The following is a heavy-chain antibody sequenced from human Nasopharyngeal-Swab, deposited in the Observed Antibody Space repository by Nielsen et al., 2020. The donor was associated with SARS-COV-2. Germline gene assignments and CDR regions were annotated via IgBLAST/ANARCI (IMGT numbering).Heavy chain of an antibody. D-gene: IGHD3-10*01. CDR2: ISGSGGST. J-gene: IGHJ4*02. CDR1: GFTFSSYA. CDR3: AKDRWFGELPIPYFDY. V-gene: IGHV3-23*01. Sequence: GESLKISCAASGFTFSSYAMSWVRQAPGKGLEWVSAISGSGGSTYYADSAKGRFTISRDNSKNTLYLQMNSLRAEDTAVYYCAKDRWFGELPIPYFDYWGQGTLVTVSS.